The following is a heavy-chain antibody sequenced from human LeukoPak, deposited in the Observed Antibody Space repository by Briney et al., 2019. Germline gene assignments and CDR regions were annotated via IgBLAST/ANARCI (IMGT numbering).Heavy chain of an antibody. Sequence: SETLSLTCTVSGGSISSYYWSWIRQPPGKGLEWIGYIYYSGSTNYNPSLKSRVTISVDTSKNQFSLKLSSVTAADTAVYYCARESVSGNPKFDPWGQGTLVTVSS. CDR2: IYYSGST. CDR3: ARESVSGNPKFDP. V-gene: IGHV4-59*01. D-gene: IGHD4-23*01. CDR1: GGSISSYY. J-gene: IGHJ5*02.